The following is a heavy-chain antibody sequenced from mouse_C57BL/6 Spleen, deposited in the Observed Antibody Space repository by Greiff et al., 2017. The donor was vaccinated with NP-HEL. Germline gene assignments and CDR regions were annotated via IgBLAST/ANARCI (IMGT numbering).Heavy chain of an antibody. D-gene: IGHD1-1*01. CDR1: GYAFSSSW. J-gene: IGHJ1*03. CDR2: IYPGDGDT. CDR3: ARAPYYYGSSYNYFDV. V-gene: IGHV1-82*01. Sequence: VQLQQSGPELVKPGASVKISCKASGYAFSSSWMNWVKRRPGKGLEWIGRIYPGDGDTNYNGKFKGKATLTADKSSSTAYMQLSSLTSEDSAVYFCARAPYYYGSSYNYFDVWGTGTTVTVSS.